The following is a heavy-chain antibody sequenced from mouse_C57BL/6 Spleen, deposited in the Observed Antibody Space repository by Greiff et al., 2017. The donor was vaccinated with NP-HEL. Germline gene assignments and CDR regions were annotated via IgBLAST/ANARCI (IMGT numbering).Heavy chain of an antibody. Sequence: EVQWVESGGGLVKPGGSLKLSCAASGFTFSDYGMHWVRQAPEKGLEWVAYISSGSSTIYYADTVKGRFTISRDNAKNTLFLQMTSLRSEDTAMYYCARDTYYGSSYYYFVYWGQGTTLTVSS. V-gene: IGHV5-17*01. CDR3: ARDTYYGSSYYYFVY. CDR2: ISSGSSTI. CDR1: GFTFSDYG. J-gene: IGHJ2*01. D-gene: IGHD1-1*01.